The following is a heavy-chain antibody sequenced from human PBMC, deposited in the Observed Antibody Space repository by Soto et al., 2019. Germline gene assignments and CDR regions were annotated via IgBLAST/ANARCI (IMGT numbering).Heavy chain of an antibody. D-gene: IGHD2-15*01. CDR3: AKHSCGGKCNGGYLDH. J-gene: IGHJ2*01. CDR2: ISDSGGST. CDR1: GLTFRISA. Sequence: GSLSLSCAASGLTFRISAMSWVLLVPWKGLEWVSGISDSGGSTSYADSVKGRLTISRDNSKNTLYLQINGLRAEDTAVYLCAKHSCGGKCNGGYLDHWGRGNLVTVSS. V-gene: IGHV3-23*01.